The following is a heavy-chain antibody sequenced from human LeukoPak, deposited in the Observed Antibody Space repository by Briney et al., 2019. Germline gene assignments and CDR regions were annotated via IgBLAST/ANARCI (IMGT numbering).Heavy chain of an antibody. CDR2: ISSSSSYI. CDR3: ARELLTYSNHKLGHYMDV. Sequence: PGGSLRLSRAASGFTFSSYAMSWVRQAPGKGLEWVSCISSSSSYIYYADSVKGRFTISRENAKNSLYLQMNSLRAEDTAVYYCARELLTYSNHKLGHYMDVWGKGTTVTVSS. J-gene: IGHJ6*03. D-gene: IGHD4-11*01. V-gene: IGHV3-21*01. CDR1: GFTFSSYA.